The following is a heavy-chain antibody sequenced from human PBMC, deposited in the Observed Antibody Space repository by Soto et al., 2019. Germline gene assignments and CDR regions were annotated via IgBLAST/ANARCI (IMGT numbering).Heavy chain of an antibody. CDR3: ARHNYGSGSTYFDY. J-gene: IGHJ4*02. V-gene: IGHV4-59*08. CDR1: GGSISSCY. Sequence: SETLSLTCTVSGGSISSCYWSWIRQPPGKGLEWIRYIYYSGSTNYNPSLKSRVTISVDTSKNQFSLKLNSMTAADTAVYYCARHNYGSGSTYFDYWGQGTLVTVS. CDR2: IYYSGST. D-gene: IGHD3-10*01.